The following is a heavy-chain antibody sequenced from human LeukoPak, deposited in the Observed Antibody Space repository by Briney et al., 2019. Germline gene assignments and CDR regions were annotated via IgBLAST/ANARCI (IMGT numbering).Heavy chain of an antibody. Sequence: GGSPRLSCAASGFALSDYYMSWIRQAPGKGLEWVSYISSSSIYTNYADSVKGRFTISRDNAKNSLYLQMNSLRAEDTAVYYCARDREYYFDYWGQGTLVTVSS. V-gene: IGHV3-11*06. CDR3: ARDREYYFDY. CDR2: ISSSSIYT. CDR1: GFALSDYY. J-gene: IGHJ4*02.